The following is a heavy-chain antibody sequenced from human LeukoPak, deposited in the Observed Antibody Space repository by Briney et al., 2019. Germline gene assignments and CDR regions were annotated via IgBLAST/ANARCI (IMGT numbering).Heavy chain of an antibody. J-gene: IGHJ4*02. Sequence: GGSLRLSCAASGFTFSNFGMHWVRLAPGKGLEWVAVISYDGSNKYYADSVKGRFTISRDNSKNTLYLQMNSLRAEDTAVYYCARSTSSEYDIYHFDYWGQGTLVTVSS. V-gene: IGHV3-30*03. CDR3: ARSTSSEYDIYHFDY. CDR1: GFTFSNFG. CDR2: ISYDGSNK. D-gene: IGHD3-9*01.